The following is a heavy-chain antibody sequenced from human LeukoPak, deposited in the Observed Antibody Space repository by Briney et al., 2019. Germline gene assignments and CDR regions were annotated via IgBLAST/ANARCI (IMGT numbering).Heavy chain of an antibody. CDR3: ARTPSGSYRRGYFDY. V-gene: IGHV5-51*01. D-gene: IGHD1-26*01. CDR1: GYSFTSYW. J-gene: IGHJ4*02. CDR2: IYPGDSDT. Sequence: GESLQISCQGSGYSFTSYWIGWVRQMPGKGLEWMGIIYPGDSDTRYSPSFQGQVTISADKSISTAYLQWSSLKASDTAMYYCARTPSGSYRRGYFDYWGQGTLVTVSS.